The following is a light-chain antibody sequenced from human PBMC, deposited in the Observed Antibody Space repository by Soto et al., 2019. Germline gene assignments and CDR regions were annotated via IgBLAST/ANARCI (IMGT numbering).Light chain of an antibody. CDR3: AAWDDSLSAHYG. J-gene: IGLJ1*01. CDR1: NSKIGSNY. V-gene: IGLV1-47*01. Sequence: QSVLTQPPSASGTPGQRVTISFSGNNSKIGSNYVYWYQQLPGTAPKLLIYRNSQRPSGVPDRFSGSKSGTSASLAISGLRSEDEADYYCAAWDDSLSAHYGFGTGTKVTVL. CDR2: RNS.